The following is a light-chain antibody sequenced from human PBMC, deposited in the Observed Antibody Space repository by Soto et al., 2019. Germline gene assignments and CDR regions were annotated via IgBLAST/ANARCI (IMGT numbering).Light chain of an antibody. CDR3: SSYAGSDTFVV. CDR2: EVT. J-gene: IGLJ2*01. V-gene: IGLV2-8*01. Sequence: QSALAQPPSASGSPGQSVTISCTGTSSDVGGYYSVSWYQQHPGKAPKLMIYEVTKRPSGVSDRFSGSKSGNTASLTVSGLQAEDEAIYYCSSYAGSDTFVVFGGGTKVTVL. CDR1: SSDVGGYYS.